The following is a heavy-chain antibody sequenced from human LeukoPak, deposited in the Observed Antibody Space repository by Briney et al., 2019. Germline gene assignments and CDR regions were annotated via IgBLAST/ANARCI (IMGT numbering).Heavy chain of an antibody. CDR3: AKVGYSSSWYWSGGEY. V-gene: IGHV3-30*02. J-gene: IGHJ4*02. CDR2: IRYDGSNK. CDR1: GFTFSSYG. Sequence: GGSLRLSCAASGFTFSSYGMHWVRQAPGKGLEWVAFIRYDGSNKYYADSVKGRFTISRDNSKNTLYLQMNSLRAEDTAVYYCAKVGYSSSWYWSGGEYWGQGTLVTVSS. D-gene: IGHD6-13*01.